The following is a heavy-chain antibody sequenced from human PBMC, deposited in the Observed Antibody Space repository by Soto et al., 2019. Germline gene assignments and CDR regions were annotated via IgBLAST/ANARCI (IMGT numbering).Heavy chain of an antibody. Sequence: GGSPRLSFAAPWFTFCSYAISWGRQAPGKGLEWVSAISGGGGSIYYADSVKGRFTISRDNAKNTVYLQMNSLRVDDTAVYYCARDLRGSPDYWGQGTLVTVSS. J-gene: IGHJ4*02. CDR2: ISGGGGSI. CDR3: ARDLRGSPDY. D-gene: IGHD1-26*01. V-gene: IGHV3-23*01. CDR1: WFTFCSYA.